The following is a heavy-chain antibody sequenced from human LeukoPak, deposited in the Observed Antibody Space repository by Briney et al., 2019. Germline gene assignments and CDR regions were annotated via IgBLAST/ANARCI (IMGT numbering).Heavy chain of an antibody. J-gene: IGHJ4*02. CDR1: GFTFSNYA. D-gene: IGHD3-3*01. Sequence: GGSLRLSCAASGFTFSNYAMSWVRQAPGKGLEWVSVIYSGGSTYYADSVKGRFTISRDNSKNTLYLQMNSLRAEDTAVYYCARETRFLGGQGTLVTVSS. CDR2: IYSGGST. V-gene: IGHV3-66*01. CDR3: ARETRFL.